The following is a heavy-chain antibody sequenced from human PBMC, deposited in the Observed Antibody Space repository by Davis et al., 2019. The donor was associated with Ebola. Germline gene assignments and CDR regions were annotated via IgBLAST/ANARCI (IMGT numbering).Heavy chain of an antibody. J-gene: IGHJ4*02. CDR1: GFTFSSYS. CDR3: VRENEGYGGYDFDY. V-gene: IGHV3-48*04. CDR2: ISSRGDTI. Sequence: GGSLRLSCVASGFTFSSYSMTWVRQAPGKGLEWVSYISSRGDTIYYTDSVRGRFTISRDNAENSLYLQMNSRRAEDKAVYYCVRENEGYGGYDFDYWGQGILVTVSS. D-gene: IGHD5-12*01.